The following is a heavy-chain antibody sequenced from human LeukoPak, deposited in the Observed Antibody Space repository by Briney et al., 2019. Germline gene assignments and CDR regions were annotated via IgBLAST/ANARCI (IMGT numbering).Heavy chain of an antibody. J-gene: IGHJ4*02. Sequence: SETLSLTCPVSGVSTSSYYWSWIRQSPGKGLEWIGYIYYTGGTNFSPSLRSRITMSLDTSNNQFSLKLRSVTAADTAVYFCARVGSGCFDHWGQGTLVTVSS. CDR1: GVSTSSYY. CDR3: ARVGSGCFDH. CDR2: IYYTGGT. V-gene: IGHV4-59*01. D-gene: IGHD6-19*01.